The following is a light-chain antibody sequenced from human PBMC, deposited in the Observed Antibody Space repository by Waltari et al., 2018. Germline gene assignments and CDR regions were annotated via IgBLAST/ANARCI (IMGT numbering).Light chain of an antibody. J-gene: IGLJ3*02. Sequence: QSMLTQPPSVSAAPGQKVTISCSGSSSNIGSNSVSWYHQLPGKAPKVLIYDNNKRPSGIPDRFSGSKSATSATLGITGLQTGDEADYYCGTWDSTLSAVVFGGGTKLTVL. CDR3: GTWDSTLSAVV. V-gene: IGLV1-51*01. CDR1: SSNIGSNS. CDR2: DNN.